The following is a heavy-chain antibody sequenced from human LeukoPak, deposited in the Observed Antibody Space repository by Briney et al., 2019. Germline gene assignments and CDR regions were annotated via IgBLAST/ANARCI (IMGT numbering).Heavy chain of an antibody. CDR1: GASFSNYY. V-gene: IGHV4-34*01. CDR3: ARGPAVAATRGAFDI. J-gene: IGHJ3*02. D-gene: IGHD6-19*01. Sequence: SETLSLTCAVYGASFSNYYWSWIRQPPGKGLEWIGEINHSGSTNYNPSLKSRVTISVDTSKNQFSLKLSSVTAADTAVYYCARGPAVAATRGAFDIWGQGTMVTVSS. CDR2: INHSGST.